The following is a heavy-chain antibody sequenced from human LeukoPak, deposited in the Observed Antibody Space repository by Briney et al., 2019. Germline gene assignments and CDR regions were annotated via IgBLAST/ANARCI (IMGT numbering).Heavy chain of an antibody. J-gene: IGHJ6*03. D-gene: IGHD4-17*01. Sequence: PGGSLRLSCAASGFTFSSYSMNWVRQAPGKGLEWVSSISSSSSYIYYADSVKGRFTISRDNAKNSLYLQMNSLRAEDTAVYYCARRGTVTTERYMDVWGKGTTVTVSS. CDR1: GFTFSSYS. CDR2: ISSSSSYI. CDR3: ARRGTVTTERYMDV. V-gene: IGHV3-21*01.